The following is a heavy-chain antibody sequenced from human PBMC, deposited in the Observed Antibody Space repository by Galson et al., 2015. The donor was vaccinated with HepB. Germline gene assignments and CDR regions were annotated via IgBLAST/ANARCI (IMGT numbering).Heavy chain of an antibody. D-gene: IGHD5-18*01. Sequence: SLRLSCAASGFTFSTYNMNWVRQAPGKGLEWVSSISSGSTYTFYADSMKGRFTISRDNAKNSLYLQMNSLRAEDTAVYYCASEGYGSAYSLVWGQGTLVTVSS. V-gene: IGHV3-21*06. CDR1: GFTFSTYN. CDR3: ASEGYGSAYSLV. CDR2: ISSGSTYT. J-gene: IGHJ4*02.